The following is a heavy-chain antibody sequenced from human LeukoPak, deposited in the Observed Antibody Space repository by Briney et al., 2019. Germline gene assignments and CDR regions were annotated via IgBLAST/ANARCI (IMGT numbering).Heavy chain of an antibody. J-gene: IGHJ4*02. CDR2: IWYDGSNK. CDR1: GFTFSSYG. V-gene: IGHV3-33*01. CDR3: ARARNHLEYSNSEDFDY. Sequence: GGSLRLSCAASGFTFSSYGMHWVRQAPGKGLEWVAVIWYDGSNKYYADSVKGRFTISRDNSKNTLYLQMNSLRAEDTAVYYCARARNHLEYSNSEDFDYWGQGTLVTVSS. D-gene: IGHD6-6*01.